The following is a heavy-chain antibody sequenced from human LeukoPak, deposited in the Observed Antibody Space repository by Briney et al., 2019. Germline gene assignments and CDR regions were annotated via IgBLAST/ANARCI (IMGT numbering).Heavy chain of an antibody. J-gene: IGHJ4*02. V-gene: IGHV3-48*04. CDR3: AGSILTGYPNFDY. D-gene: IGHD3-9*01. Sequence: GGSLRLSCVASGFTFSISSMSRVRQAPGKGLEWVSYISSSSSSIYDADSVRGRFTISRDNAKNSLYLQMNSLRAEDTAVYYCAGSILTGYPNFDYWGQGTLVTVPS. CDR1: GFTFSISS. CDR2: ISSSSSSI.